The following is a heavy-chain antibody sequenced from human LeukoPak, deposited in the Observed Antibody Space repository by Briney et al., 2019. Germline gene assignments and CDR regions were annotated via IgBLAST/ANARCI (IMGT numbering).Heavy chain of an antibody. D-gene: IGHD6-19*01. Sequence: GGSLRLSCVASGFAFSDYGMDWVRQAPGKGLEWVAVKSPDGSRTYYADSVKGRFTISRDNAKNLLYLQMNSLRAEDTAVYYCARFETVAVKSLDYWGQGTLVSVSS. CDR1: GFAFSDYG. J-gene: IGHJ4*02. V-gene: IGHV3-30*03. CDR2: KSPDGSRT. CDR3: ARFETVAVKSLDY.